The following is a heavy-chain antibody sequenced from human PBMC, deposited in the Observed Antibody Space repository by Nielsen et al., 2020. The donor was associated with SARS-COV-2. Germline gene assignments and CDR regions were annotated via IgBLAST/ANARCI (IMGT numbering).Heavy chain of an antibody. V-gene: IGHV1-8*01. CDR2: MNPNSGNT. CDR1: GYTFTSYD. Sequence: ASVKVSCKASGYTFTSYDINWVRQATGQGLEWMGWMNPNSGNTGYAQKFQGRVTMTRNTSISTAYMELSSLRSEDTAVYYCARPGKYYYGSGSSQFDYWGQGTLVTVSS. J-gene: IGHJ4*02. D-gene: IGHD3-10*01. CDR3: ARPGKYYYGSGSSQFDY.